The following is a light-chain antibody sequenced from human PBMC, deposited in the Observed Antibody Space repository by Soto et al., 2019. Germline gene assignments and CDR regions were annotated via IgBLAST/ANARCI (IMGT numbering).Light chain of an antibody. CDR3: QQYNYHCA. J-gene: IGKJ2*01. Sequence: DIQMTQFPSTLSASIGDRVTITCRASQSIRDWVAWYQQKPGKVPKLLIYKASSLENGVPERFSGSRFGTKFTLTISNLQPDDSATYYCQQYNYHCAFAQGTKLEIK. CDR1: QSIRDW. V-gene: IGKV1-5*03. CDR2: KAS.